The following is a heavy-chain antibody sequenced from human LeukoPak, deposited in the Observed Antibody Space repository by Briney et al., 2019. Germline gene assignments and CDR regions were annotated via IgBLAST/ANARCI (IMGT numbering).Heavy chain of an antibody. CDR1: GGSISSSSYY. CDR2: IYYSGRT. J-gene: IGHJ4*02. D-gene: IGHD6-13*01. CDR3: ARHVRSSSWCWNY. Sequence: SETLSLTCTVSGGSISSSSYYWGWIRQPPGKGLEWIGSIYYSGRTYYNPSLKSRVTVSVDTSKNQFSLKLSSVTAADTAVYYCARHVRSSSWCWNYWGQGTLVTVSS. V-gene: IGHV4-39*01.